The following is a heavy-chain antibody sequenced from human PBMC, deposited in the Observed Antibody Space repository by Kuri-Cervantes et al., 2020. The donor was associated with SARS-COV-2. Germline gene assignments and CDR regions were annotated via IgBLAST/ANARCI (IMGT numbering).Heavy chain of an antibody. Sequence: GGSLRLSFAASGFTFSSYAMGWVRQAPGKGLEWFSSISSRGDSKYYADPVRGRSTISRDNSKNTLYLQMNSLRADDTAVYYCAKNRRTVAAPFDYWGQGTLVTVSS. CDR2: ISSRGDSK. CDR3: AKNRRTVAAPFDY. CDR1: GFTFSSYA. D-gene: IGHD4-23*01. J-gene: IGHJ4*02. V-gene: IGHV3-23*01.